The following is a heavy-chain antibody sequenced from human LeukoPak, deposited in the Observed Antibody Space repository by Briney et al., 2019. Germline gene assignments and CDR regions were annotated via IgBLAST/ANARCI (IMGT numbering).Heavy chain of an antibody. J-gene: IGHJ4*02. CDR2: IYHSGST. CDR1: GGSISSYY. Sequence: SETLSLTCTVSGGSISSYYWSWIRQPPGKGLEWIGYIYHSGSTYYNPSLKSRVTISVDRSKNQFSLKLSSVTAADTAVYYCARGPLDMIRGVIISPADYWGQGTLVTVSS. D-gene: IGHD3-10*01. V-gene: IGHV4-59*12. CDR3: ARGPLDMIRGVIISPADY.